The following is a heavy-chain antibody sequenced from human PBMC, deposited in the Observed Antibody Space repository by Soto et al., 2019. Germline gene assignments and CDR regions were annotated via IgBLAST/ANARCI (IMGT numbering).Heavy chain of an antibody. CDR1: GFTFSSYA. V-gene: IGHV3-23*01. CDR2: ISGSGGST. J-gene: IGHJ4*02. Sequence: GGSLRLSCAASGFTFSSYAMSWVRQAPGKGLEWVSAISGSGGSTYYADSVKGRFTISRDNSKNTLYLQMNSLRAEDTAVYYCASRWGEGGYLFDYWGQGALVTVSS. D-gene: IGHD5-12*01. CDR3: ASRWGEGGYLFDY.